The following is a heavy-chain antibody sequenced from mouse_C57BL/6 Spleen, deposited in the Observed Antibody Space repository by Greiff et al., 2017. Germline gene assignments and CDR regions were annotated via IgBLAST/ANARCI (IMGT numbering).Heavy chain of an antibody. J-gene: IGHJ4*01. V-gene: IGHV1-42*01. CDR2: INPSTGGT. CDR1: GYSFTGYY. CDR3: ARSFNWDYYAMDY. D-gene: IGHD4-1*01. Sequence: VQLQQSGPELVKPGASVKISCKASGYSFTGYYMNWVKQSPEKSLEWIGEINPSTGGTTYNQKFKAKATLTVDKSSSTAYMQLKSLTSEDSAVYYCARSFNWDYYAMDYWGQGTSVTVSS.